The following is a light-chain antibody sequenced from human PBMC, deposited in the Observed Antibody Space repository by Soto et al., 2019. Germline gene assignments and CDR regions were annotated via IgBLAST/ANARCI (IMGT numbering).Light chain of an antibody. V-gene: IGKV1-39*01. J-gene: IGKJ4*01. CDR1: QSVNNNY. Sequence: IEMSQSPSSLSASAGDRVSITCRASQSVNNNYVNCYQQKPGQAPKLLIYIASGLQTGVPSRFNGSGSGTDFTLHVNSAQPVDVANYYCQHTCSCPLSFGGGTKVEIK. CDR2: IAS. CDR3: QHTCSCPLS.